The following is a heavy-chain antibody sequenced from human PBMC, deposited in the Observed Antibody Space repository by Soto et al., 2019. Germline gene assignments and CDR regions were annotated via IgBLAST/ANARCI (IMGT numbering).Heavy chain of an antibody. CDR3: AKVALRDGDYVGYYGKVV. CDR2: ISGSGGST. J-gene: IGHJ6*02. V-gene: IGHV3-23*01. D-gene: IGHD4-17*01. CDR1: GFTFSSYA. Sequence: EVQLLESGGGLVQPGGSLRLSCAASGFTFSSYAMSWVRQAPGKGLEWVSAISGSGGSTYYADSVKGRFTISRDNSKNTLYLQMNSLRAEHTAVYYCAKVALRDGDYVGYYGKVVWGQGTTVTVSS.